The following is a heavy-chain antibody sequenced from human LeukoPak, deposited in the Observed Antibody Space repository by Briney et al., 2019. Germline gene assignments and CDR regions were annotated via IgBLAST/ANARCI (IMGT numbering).Heavy chain of an antibody. CDR2: IYHSGST. CDR3: AGIAADNSVDP. D-gene: IGHD6-13*01. V-gene: IGHV4-39*07. J-gene: IGHJ5*02. CDR1: GGSISSGGYY. Sequence: SSETLSLTCTVSGGSISSGGYYWSWIRQHPGKGLEWIGSIYHSGSTYYNPSLKSRVTISVDTSKNQFSLKLSSVTAADTAVYYCAGIAADNSVDPWGQGTLVTVSS.